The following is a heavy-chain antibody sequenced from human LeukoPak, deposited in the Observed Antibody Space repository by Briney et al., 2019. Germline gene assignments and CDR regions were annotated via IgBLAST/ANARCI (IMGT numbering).Heavy chain of an antibody. V-gene: IGHV1-2*02. CDR3: ARGSTIFGPRDY. CDR1: GYTFTGYY. J-gene: IGHJ4*02. CDR2: INPNSGGT. Sequence: ASVKVSCKASGYTFTGYYMHWVRQAPGQGLEWMGWINPNSGGTNYAQKFQGRVTMTRDTSISTAYMELSRLRSEDTAVYYCARGSTIFGPRDYWGQGTLVTVSS. D-gene: IGHD3-3*01.